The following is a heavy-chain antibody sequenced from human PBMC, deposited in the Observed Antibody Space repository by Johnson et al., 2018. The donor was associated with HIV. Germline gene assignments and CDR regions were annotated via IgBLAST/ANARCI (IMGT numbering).Heavy chain of an antibody. CDR2: INWNGGST. CDR1: GFTFDDYG. V-gene: IGHV3-20*04. Sequence: VQLVESGGGVVRPGRSLRLSCAASGFTFDDYGMSWVRQAPGKGLEWVSGINWNGGSTGYADSVKGRFTISRDSAKNSLYLQMNSLRAEDTALYYCARGVSSGYYSNAFDVWGQGTMATVSS. J-gene: IGHJ3*01. CDR3: ARGVSSGYYSNAFDV. D-gene: IGHD3-22*01.